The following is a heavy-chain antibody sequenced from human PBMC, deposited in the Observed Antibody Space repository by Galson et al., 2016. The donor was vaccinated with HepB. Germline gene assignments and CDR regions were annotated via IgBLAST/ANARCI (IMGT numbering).Heavy chain of an antibody. V-gene: IGHV4-61*02. CDR3: ARRGAVKVRGFDI. D-gene: IGHD6-19*01. CDR2: IYTSGST. CDR1: GGSISSGSYY. J-gene: IGHJ3*02. Sequence: TLSLTCTVSGGSISSGSYYWSWIRQSAGKGLEWIGRIYTSGSTNYNPSLKSRVTISVDTSKNLFSLNLTSVTDADTAVYYCARRGAVKVRGFDIWGQGTMVTVSS.